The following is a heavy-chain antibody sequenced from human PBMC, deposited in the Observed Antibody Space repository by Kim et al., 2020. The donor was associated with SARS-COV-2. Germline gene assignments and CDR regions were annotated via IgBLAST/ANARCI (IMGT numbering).Heavy chain of an antibody. D-gene: IGHD2-15*01. CDR3: ARRYCSGGSCYSGELLDP. V-gene: IGHV4-39*01. CDR2: IYYSGST. Sequence: SETLSLTCNVSGGSISSSSYYWGWIRQPPGKGLEWIGSIYYSGSTYYNPSLKSRVTISVDTSKNQFSLKLSSVTAADTAVYYCARRYCSGGSCYSGELLDPWGQGTLVTVSS. CDR1: GGSISSSSYY. J-gene: IGHJ5*02.